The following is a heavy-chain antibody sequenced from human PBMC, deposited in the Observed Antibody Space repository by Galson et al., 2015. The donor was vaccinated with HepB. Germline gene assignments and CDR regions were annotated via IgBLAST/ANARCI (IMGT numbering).Heavy chain of an antibody. CDR2: ISWNSGSI. Sequence: SLRLSCAASGFTFDDYALHWVRQVPGKGLGWVSGISWNSGSIGYADSVKGRFTISRDNAKNSLYLQMNSLRAEDTALYYCTKDQNGHYYYYYMDVWGKGTTVTVSS. J-gene: IGHJ6*03. V-gene: IGHV3-9*01. CDR3: TKDQNGHYYYYYMDV. D-gene: IGHD1-1*01. CDR1: GFTFDDYA.